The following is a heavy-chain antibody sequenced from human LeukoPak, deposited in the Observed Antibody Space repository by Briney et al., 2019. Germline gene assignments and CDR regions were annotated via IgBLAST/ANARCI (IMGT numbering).Heavy chain of an antibody. V-gene: IGHV3-23*01. CDR2: ISGSGGST. D-gene: IGHD3-3*01. J-gene: IGHJ6*03. CDR1: GFTFSDYA. CDR3: AKDGGGTIFGMVIILHYMDV. Sequence: PGGSLRLSSAASGFTFSDYAMNWVRQAPGKGLEWVSTISGSGGSTYYADSVKGRFTISRDNSNNTLSLQMNSLRAEDTAVYYCAKDGGGTIFGMVIILHYMDVWGKGTTVTVSS.